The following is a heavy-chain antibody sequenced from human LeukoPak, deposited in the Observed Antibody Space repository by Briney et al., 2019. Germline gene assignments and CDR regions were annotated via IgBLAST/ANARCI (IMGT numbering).Heavy chain of an antibody. Sequence: SETLSLTCTVSRGSMSTKNYFWGWIRQPPGKGLEWIGSISHSGGTYYSPSLKSRVTISIDTSKTQFSLKLRSVTAADTAVYFCARHIPLIHSITGSYHYYMDVWGEGTTVAVSS. CDR1: RGSMSTKNYF. V-gene: IGHV4-39*01. CDR2: ISHSGGT. D-gene: IGHD3-22*01. CDR3: ARHIPLIHSITGSYHYYMDV. J-gene: IGHJ6*03.